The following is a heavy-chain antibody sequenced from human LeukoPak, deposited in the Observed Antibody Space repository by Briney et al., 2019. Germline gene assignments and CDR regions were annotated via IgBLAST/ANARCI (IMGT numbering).Heavy chain of an antibody. J-gene: IGHJ4*02. CDR1: GFTFSSYT. CDR3: AKPFYYGSGSYGGFDY. Sequence: GGSLRLSCAASGFTFSSYTMNWVRQAPGKGLEWVAAISDNGGGTYYADSVKGRFTIYRDNSKNTLYPQMNSLRVEDMAVYYCAKPFYYGSGSYGGFDYWGQGTLVTVSS. V-gene: IGHV3-23*01. CDR2: ISDNGGGT. D-gene: IGHD3-10*01.